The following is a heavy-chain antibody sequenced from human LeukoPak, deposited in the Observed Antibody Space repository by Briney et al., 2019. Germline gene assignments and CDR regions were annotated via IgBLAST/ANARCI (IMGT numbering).Heavy chain of an antibody. D-gene: IGHD3-22*01. J-gene: IGHJ6*03. CDR2: ISGSGGST. Sequence: TGGSLRLSCAASGFTFSSYAMSWVRQAPGKGLEWVSAISGSGGSTYYADSVKGRFTISRDNSKNTLYLQMNSLRAEDTAVYYCAKCPVDYDSSGYYEYYYYMDVWGKGTTVTVSS. CDR1: GFTFSSYA. CDR3: AKCPVDYDSSGYYEYYYYMDV. V-gene: IGHV3-23*01.